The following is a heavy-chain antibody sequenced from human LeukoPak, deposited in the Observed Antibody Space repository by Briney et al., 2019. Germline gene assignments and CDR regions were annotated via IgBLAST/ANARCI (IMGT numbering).Heavy chain of an antibody. CDR3: ARVSGYRGYESEDC. CDR1: SGCIFSSW. CDR2: IYPGDSDT. D-gene: IGHD5-12*01. V-gene: IGHV5-51*01. Sequence: PGESLQILCYAASGCIFSSWSSYWRQMPGKGLEWMGIIYPGDSDTRYSPSFQGQVTITAYKSISTAYLQCSSLKASDTAMYYCARVSGYRGYESEDCWGQGTLVTVSS. J-gene: IGHJ4*02.